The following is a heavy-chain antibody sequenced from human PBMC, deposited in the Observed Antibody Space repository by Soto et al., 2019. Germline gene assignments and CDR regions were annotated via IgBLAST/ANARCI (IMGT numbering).Heavy chain of an antibody. V-gene: IGHV1-18*01. CDR1: GYTFTSYG. CDR2: ISAYNGNT. CDR3: ARDHDFWSGRYGMDV. J-gene: IGHJ6*02. D-gene: IGHD3-3*01. Sequence: XXVKVSFTASGYTFTSYGISWVRQAPGQGLEWMGWISAYNGNTNYAQKLQGRVTMTTDTSTSTAYMELRSLRSDDTAVYYCARDHDFWSGRYGMDVWGQGTTVTVS.